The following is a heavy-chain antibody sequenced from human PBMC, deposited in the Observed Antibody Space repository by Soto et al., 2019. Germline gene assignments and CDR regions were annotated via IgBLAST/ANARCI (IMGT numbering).Heavy chain of an antibody. CDR1: GGSFSGYY. J-gene: IGHJ4*02. Sequence: SETLSLTCAVYGGSFSGYYWSWIRQPPGKGLEWIGEINHSGSTNYNPSLKSRVTISVDTSKNQFSLKLSSVTAADTAVYYCARGLGRYYYGSGTPSDYWGQGTLVTVSS. CDR3: ARGLGRYYYGSGTPSDY. CDR2: INHSGST. V-gene: IGHV4-34*01. D-gene: IGHD3-10*01.